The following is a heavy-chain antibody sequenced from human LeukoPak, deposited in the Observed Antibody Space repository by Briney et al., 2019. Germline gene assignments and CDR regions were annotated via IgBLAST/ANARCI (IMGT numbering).Heavy chain of an antibody. CDR2: IFYSGST. J-gene: IGHJ4*02. CDR1: GGSVSSTNFY. CDR3: ARDNPSGHIRVFDY. D-gene: IGHD5-18*01. V-gene: IGHV4-39*07. Sequence: SETLSLTCTVSGGSVSSTNFYWAWIRQPPGKWLEWIGRIFYSGSTSYNPSLKSRVTITIDTSKNQFSLKLSSVTAADTAIYCCARDNPSGHIRVFDYWGQGTLVTVSS.